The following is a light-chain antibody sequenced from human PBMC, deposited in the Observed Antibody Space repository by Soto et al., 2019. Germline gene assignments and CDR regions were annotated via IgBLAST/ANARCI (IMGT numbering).Light chain of an antibody. V-gene: IGLV2-8*01. J-gene: IGLJ3*02. CDR1: SSDVGGYNY. CDR2: EVT. CDR3: SSHAGINNVV. Sequence: QSALTQPPSASGSPGQSVTISCTGTSSDVGGYNYVSWYQQHPAKAPKLMIYEVTRRPSGVPDRFSGSKSGNTASLTVSVLQAEDEADYYCSSHAGINNVVFGGGTKLTVL.